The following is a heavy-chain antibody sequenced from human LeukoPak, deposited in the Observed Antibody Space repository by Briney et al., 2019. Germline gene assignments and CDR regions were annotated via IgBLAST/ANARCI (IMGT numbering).Heavy chain of an antibody. V-gene: IGHV4-61*02. D-gene: IGHD3-10*01. CDR3: GSGSYYSEDRY. CDR2: IYTSGST. J-gene: IGHJ4*02. Sequence: SETLSLTCTVSGGSISSGSYYWSWIRQPAGKGLEWIGRIYTSGSTNYNPSLKSRVTISVDTSKNQFSLKLSSVTAADTAVYYYGSGSYYSEDRYWGQGTLVTVSS. CDR1: GGSISSGSYY.